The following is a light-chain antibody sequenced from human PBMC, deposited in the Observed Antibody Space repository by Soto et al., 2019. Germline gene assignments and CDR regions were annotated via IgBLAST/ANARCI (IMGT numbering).Light chain of an antibody. CDR1: QSISNY. CDR3: QQFSNWPPIT. Sequence: IVLTQSPATLSLSPGERATLSCRASQSISNYLAWYQQKPGQAPRLLIYDASNRATGIPARFSGSGSGTDFTLTISSLEPEDFAVYYCQQFSNWPPITFGQGTRLDIK. J-gene: IGKJ5*01. CDR2: DAS. V-gene: IGKV3-11*01.